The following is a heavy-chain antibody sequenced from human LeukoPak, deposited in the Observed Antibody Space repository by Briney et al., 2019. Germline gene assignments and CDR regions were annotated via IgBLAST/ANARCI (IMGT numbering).Heavy chain of an antibody. CDR3: ARERYYYGSGSYLPFDY. CDR1: GFTFSSYE. V-gene: IGHV3-48*03. CDR2: ISSSGSTI. Sequence: AGGSLRLSCAASGFTFSSYEMNWVRQAPGKGLEWVSYISSSGSTIYYADSVKGRFTIPRDNAKNSLYLQMNSLRAEDTAVYYCARERYYYGSGSYLPFDYWGQGTLVTVSS. J-gene: IGHJ4*02. D-gene: IGHD3-10*01.